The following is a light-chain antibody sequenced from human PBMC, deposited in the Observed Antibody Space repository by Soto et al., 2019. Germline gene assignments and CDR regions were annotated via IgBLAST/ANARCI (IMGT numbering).Light chain of an antibody. J-gene: IGKJ5*01. Sequence: DIVMTQSPLSLPVTPGEPASISCRSSQSLLHSNGYNFLDWYLQKPGQSPQLLIYLGSNRASGVPDMFSGSESGTDFTLKISRVEAEDVGVYYCMQALQTPITFGQGTRLEIK. CDR3: MQALQTPIT. V-gene: IGKV2-28*01. CDR2: LGS. CDR1: QSLLHSNGYNF.